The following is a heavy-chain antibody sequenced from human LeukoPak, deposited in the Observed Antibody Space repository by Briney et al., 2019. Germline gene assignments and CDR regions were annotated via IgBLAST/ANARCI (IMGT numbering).Heavy chain of an antibody. CDR2: IHSSGST. CDR3: ARLGSYSDY. CDR1: DGSIRSYY. Sequence: SETLPLTCTVSDGSIRSYYWSWIRQPPGKGLQWIGYIHSSGSTHYNPSLKSRVTTSLDTSKNQFSLKLSSVAAADTAVYYCARLGSYSDYWGQGTLVTVSS. V-gene: IGHV4-4*09. D-gene: IGHD1-26*01. J-gene: IGHJ4*02.